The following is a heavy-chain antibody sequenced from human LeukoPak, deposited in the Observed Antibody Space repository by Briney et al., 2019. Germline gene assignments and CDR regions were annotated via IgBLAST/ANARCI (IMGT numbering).Heavy chain of an antibody. CDR2: VNGDGSAT. CDR3: ARNHYGSVDY. Sequence: GGSLRLSCAASGFTFSNYWMHWVRQAPGKGLVWVSRVNGDGSATNYADSVKGRFTISRDNAKNTLYLQMSSLRPEDTAVYYCARNHYGSVDYWGQGTLVTVSS. V-gene: IGHV3-74*01. J-gene: IGHJ4*02. D-gene: IGHD3-10*01. CDR1: GFTFSNYW.